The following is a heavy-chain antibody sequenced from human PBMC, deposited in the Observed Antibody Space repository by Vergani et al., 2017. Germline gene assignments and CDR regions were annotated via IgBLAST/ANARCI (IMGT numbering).Heavy chain of an antibody. CDR1: GGSVNSYY. V-gene: IGHV4-59*02. CDR3: ASDTHSGQRADR. D-gene: IGHD6-19*01. CDR2: VSFRGDT. Sequence: QVQLQESGPGLVKPSQTLSLTCTVSGGSVNSYYWSWIRQPPGKGLEWMGYVSFRGDTLYDPSVKGRMTISLNTSSNQFSLYLTSVTAADTAVYYCASDTHSGQRADRWGQGILVTVTS. J-gene: IGHJ5*02.